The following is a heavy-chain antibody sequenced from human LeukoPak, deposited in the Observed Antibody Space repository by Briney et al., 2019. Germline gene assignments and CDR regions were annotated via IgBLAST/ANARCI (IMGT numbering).Heavy chain of an antibody. J-gene: IGHJ4*02. CDR3: ARRLRPGSYDDY. CDR2: IYYSGST. D-gene: IGHD1-26*01. CDR1: GGSISSYY. V-gene: IGHV4-59*12. Sequence: SETLSLTCTVSGGSISSYYWSWIRQPPGKGLEWIGYIYYSGSTNYNSSLNSRVTISVDTSKNQFSLKLSSVTAADTAVYYCARRLRPGSYDDYWGQGTLVTVSS.